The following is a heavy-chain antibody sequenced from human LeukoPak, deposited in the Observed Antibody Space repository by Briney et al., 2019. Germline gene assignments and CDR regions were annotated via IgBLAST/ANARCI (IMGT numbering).Heavy chain of an antibody. Sequence: PSETLSLTCTVSGGSISSGGYYWSWIRQPPGKGLEWIGYIYHSGSTYYNPSLKSRVTISVDRSKNQFSLKLSSVTAADTAVYYCARGSSVLGDVWGKGTTVTVSS. J-gene: IGHJ6*04. CDR3: ARGSSVLGDV. CDR1: GGSISSGGYY. V-gene: IGHV4-30-2*01. D-gene: IGHD2-8*01. CDR2: IYHSGST.